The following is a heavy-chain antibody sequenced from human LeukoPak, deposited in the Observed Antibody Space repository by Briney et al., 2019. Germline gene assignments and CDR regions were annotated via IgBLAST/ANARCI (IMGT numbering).Heavy chain of an antibody. CDR3: ARDRGYSGYDAFLDY. CDR2: ISSSSSYI. D-gene: IGHD5-12*01. J-gene: IGHJ4*02. V-gene: IGHV3-21*01. Sequence: GGSLRLSCAASGFTFSSYSMNWVRQAPGKGLEWVSSISSSSSYISYADSVKGRFTISRDNAKNSLYLQMNSLRAEDTAVYYCARDRGYSGYDAFLDYWGQGTLVTVSS. CDR1: GFTFSSYS.